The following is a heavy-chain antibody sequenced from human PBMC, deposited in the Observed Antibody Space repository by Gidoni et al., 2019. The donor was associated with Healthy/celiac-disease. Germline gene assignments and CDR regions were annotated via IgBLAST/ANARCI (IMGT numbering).Heavy chain of an antibody. CDR3: ARWSKAYQLLSELDY. CDR2: IYPGDSDT. J-gene: IGHJ4*02. V-gene: IGHV5-51*01. CDR1: GYSFTSYW. Sequence: EVQLVQSGAEVKKPGESLKISCKGSGYSFTSYWIGWVRQMPGKGLEWMGIIYPGDSDTRYSPSFQGQVTISADKSISTAYLQWSSLKASDTAMYYCARWSKAYQLLSELDYWGQGTLVTVSS. D-gene: IGHD2-2*01.